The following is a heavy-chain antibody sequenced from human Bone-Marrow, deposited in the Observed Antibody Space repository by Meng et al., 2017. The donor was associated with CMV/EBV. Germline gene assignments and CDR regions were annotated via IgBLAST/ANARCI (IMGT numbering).Heavy chain of an antibody. CDR2: IIPIFGTA. CDR3: ARDHHCSSTSCYAFDY. V-gene: IGHV1-69*05. D-gene: IGHD2-2*01. CDR1: GGTFSSYA. Sequence: SVKVSCKASGGTFSSYAISWVRQAPGQGLEWMGGIIPIFGTANYAQKFQGRVTITTDESTSTAYMELSSLRSEDTAVYYCARDHHCSSTSCYAFDYCGQGTLVAVSS. J-gene: IGHJ4*02.